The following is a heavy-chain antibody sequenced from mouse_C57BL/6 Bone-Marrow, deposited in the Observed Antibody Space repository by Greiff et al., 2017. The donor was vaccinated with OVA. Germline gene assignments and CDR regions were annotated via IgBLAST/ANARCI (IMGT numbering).Heavy chain of an antibody. CDR2: ISYDGSN. CDR1: GYSITSGYY. D-gene: IGHD1-1*01. V-gene: IGHV3-6*01. J-gene: IGHJ2*01. CDR3: ARGYGSRPYYFDY. Sequence: EVKLQESGPGLVKPSQSLSLTCSVTGYSITSGYYWNWIRQFPGNKLEWMGYISYDGSNNYNPSLKNRISITRDTSKNQFFLKLNSVTTEDTATYYCARGYGSRPYYFDYWGQGTTLTVSS.